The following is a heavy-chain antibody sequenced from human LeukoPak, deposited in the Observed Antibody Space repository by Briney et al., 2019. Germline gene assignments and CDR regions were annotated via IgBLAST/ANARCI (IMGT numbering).Heavy chain of an antibody. CDR3: ARDRGSYKVTAAFDI. V-gene: IGHV3-21*01. D-gene: IGHD1-26*01. CDR1: GFTFSSYS. Sequence: GGSLRLSCAASGFTFSSYSMNWVRQAPGKGLEWVSSISSSSSYIYYADSAKGRFTISRDNAKNSLYLQMNSLRAEDTAVYYCARDRGSYKVTAAFDIWGQGTMVTVSS. CDR2: ISSSSSYI. J-gene: IGHJ3*02.